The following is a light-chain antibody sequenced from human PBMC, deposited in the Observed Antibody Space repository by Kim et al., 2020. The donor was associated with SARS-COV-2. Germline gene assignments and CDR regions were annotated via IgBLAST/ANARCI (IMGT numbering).Light chain of an antibody. J-gene: IGLJ2*01. CDR3: QVWDSSSDPAV. Sequence: APGKTARITCGGNNIASNSVHWYQQKPGQAPVLVIYYDSDRPSGIPERFSGSNSGNTATLTISRVEAGDEADYYCQVWDSSSDPAVFGGGTKLTVL. CDR1: NIASNS. V-gene: IGLV3-21*04. CDR2: YDS.